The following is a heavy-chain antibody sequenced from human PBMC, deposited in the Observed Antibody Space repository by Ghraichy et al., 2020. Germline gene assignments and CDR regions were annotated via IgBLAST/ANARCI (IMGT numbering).Heavy chain of an antibody. CDR1: GFTFSSYA. CDR2: ISGSGGST. D-gene: IGHD3-10*01. CDR3: AKESGGSGSYLGIVNYYYYYGMDV. V-gene: IGHV3-23*01. J-gene: IGHJ6*02. Sequence: RGSLRLSCAASGFTFSSYAMSWVRQAPGKGLEWVSAISGSGGSTYYADSVKGRFTISRDNSKNTLYLQMNSLRAEDTAVYYCAKESGGSGSYLGIVNYYYYYGMDVWGQGTTVTVSS.